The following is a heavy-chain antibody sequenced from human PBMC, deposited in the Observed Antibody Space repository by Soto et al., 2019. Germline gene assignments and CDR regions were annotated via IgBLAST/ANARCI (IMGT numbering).Heavy chain of an antibody. CDR2: IIPIFGTV. Sequence: QVQLVQSGAEVKKPGSSVKVSCKASGGTFSNYPISWVRQAPGQGLEWMGGIIPIFGTVNYAQKFQGRVTITAAESTSTAYMELSSLRSEDTAVYYCARGNHRWLQLGYFDLWGRGTLVTVSS. D-gene: IGHD5-12*01. CDR1: GGTFSNYP. V-gene: IGHV1-69*12. CDR3: ARGNHRWLQLGYFDL. J-gene: IGHJ2*01.